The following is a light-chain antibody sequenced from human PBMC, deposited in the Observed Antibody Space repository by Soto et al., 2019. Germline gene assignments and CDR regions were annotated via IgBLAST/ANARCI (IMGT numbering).Light chain of an antibody. CDR2: DAS. Sequence: DIQITQSPSSLSASVGDRITITCQASQDISNRLNWYHQKPGKAPNLLIYDASNLAAGVTSGFSGSGSGTHFTFTITSLQPEDIGTYYCQNCFTVPYTFGQGTKVDIK. J-gene: IGKJ2*01. CDR3: QNCFTVPYT. CDR1: QDISNR. V-gene: IGKV1-33*01.